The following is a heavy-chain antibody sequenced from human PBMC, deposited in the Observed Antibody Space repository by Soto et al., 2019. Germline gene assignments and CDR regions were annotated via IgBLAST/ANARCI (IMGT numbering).Heavy chain of an antibody. CDR3: ASXPIWCGSSSCYTEGFDS. J-gene: IGHJ4*02. Sequence: PGGSLRLSCLASGFVFSDYAMSWVRQAPGKGLEWVSAISAGGSDTYYADSVKGRFTVSRVNSESTLYLQMNTLRAEDTAIYYCASXPIWCGSSSCYTEGFDSWGQGTLVTVSS. V-gene: IGHV3-23*01. CDR1: GFVFSDYA. D-gene: IGHD2-2*01. CDR2: ISAGGSDT.